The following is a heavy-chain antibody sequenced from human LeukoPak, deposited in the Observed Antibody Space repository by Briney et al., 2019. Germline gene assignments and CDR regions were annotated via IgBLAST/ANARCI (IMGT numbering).Heavy chain of an antibody. J-gene: IGHJ4*02. CDR1: GFTFSSYG. CDR2: ISGSGGST. V-gene: IGHV3-23*01. Sequence: GGTLRLSCAASGFTFSSYGMSWVRQAPGKGLEWVSAISGSGGSTYYADSVKGRFTISRDNAKNTLYLQMNSLRAEDTAVYYCASQRWLQSSFDYWGQGTLVTVSS. CDR3: ASQRWLQSSFDY. D-gene: IGHD5-24*01.